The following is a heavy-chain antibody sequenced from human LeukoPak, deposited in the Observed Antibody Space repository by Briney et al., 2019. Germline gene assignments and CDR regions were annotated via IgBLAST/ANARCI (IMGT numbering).Heavy chain of an antibody. J-gene: IGHJ6*03. CDR1: GFTFSTYS. D-gene: IGHD2-21*01. Sequence: GGSLRLSCAASGFTFSTYSMSWVRQAPGKGLEWVSYISSSGSTIYYADSVKGRFTISRDNAKNSMYLQMNSLRAEDTAVYYCAREGEGYYYMDVWGKGTTVTISS. CDR3: AREGEGYYYMDV. CDR2: ISSSGSTI. V-gene: IGHV3-48*04.